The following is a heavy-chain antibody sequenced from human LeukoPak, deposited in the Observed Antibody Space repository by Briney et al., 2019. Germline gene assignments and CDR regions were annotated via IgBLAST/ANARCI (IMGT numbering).Heavy chain of an antibody. V-gene: IGHV1-2*06. D-gene: IGHD1-26*01. CDR1: GYTFTDYD. J-gene: IGHJ1*01. Sequence: ASVKVSCKASGYTFTDYDMHWVRQAPGQGLEWMGRINPNSGGTNYAQKFQGRVTMTRDTSISTAYMELSRLRSDDTAVYYCAREVGGTTLDFQHWGQGTLVTVSS. CDR2: INPNSGGT. CDR3: AREVGGTTLDFQH.